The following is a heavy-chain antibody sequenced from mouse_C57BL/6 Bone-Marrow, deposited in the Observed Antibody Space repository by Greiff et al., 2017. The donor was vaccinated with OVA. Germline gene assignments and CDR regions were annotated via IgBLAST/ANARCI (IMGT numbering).Heavy chain of an antibody. Sequence: QVQLQQSGAELARPGASVKLSCKASGYTFTSYGISWVKQRTGQGLEWIGEIYPRSGNTYYNEKFKGKATLTADKSSSTAYMELRSLTSEDSAVYFCARSYYGNPVDYWGQGTTLTVSP. CDR3: ARSYYGNPVDY. J-gene: IGHJ2*01. D-gene: IGHD2-1*01. V-gene: IGHV1-81*01. CDR1: GYTFTSYG. CDR2: IYPRSGNT.